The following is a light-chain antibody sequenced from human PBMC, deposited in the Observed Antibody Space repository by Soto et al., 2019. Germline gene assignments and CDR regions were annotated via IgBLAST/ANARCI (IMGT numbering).Light chain of an antibody. CDR1: SSDVGGYNY. CDR3: SSYAGSNNWV. J-gene: IGLJ3*02. V-gene: IGLV2-8*01. CDR2: EVS. Sequence: QSVLTQPPSASGSPGQSVTISCTGPSSDVGGYNYVSWYQQHPGKAPKLMIYEVSKRPSGVPDRFSGSKSGNTASLTVSGLQAEDEADYYCSSYAGSNNWVFGGVTKLTVL.